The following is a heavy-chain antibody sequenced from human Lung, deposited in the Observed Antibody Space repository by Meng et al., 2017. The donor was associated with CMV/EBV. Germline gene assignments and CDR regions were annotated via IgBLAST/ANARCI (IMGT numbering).Heavy chain of an antibody. D-gene: IGHD6-13*01. CDR3: ARSPWQQRGDFDY. J-gene: IGHJ4*02. Sequence: SXTXSLXCAVYGGSFSGYYWSWIRQPLGKGLEWIGEINHSGSTNYNPSLKSRVTISVDTSKNQFSLKLSSVTAADTAVYYCARSPWQQRGDFDYWGQGTLVTVSS. CDR1: GGSFSGYY. V-gene: IGHV4-34*01. CDR2: INHSGST.